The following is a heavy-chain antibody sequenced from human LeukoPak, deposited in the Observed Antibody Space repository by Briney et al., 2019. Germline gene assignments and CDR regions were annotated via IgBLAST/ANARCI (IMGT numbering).Heavy chain of an antibody. CDR1: GGSFSGYY. Sequence: SETLSLTCAVYGGSFSGYYWSWIRQPPGKGLEWIGEINHSGSTNYNPSLKSRVTISVDTSKNQFSLKLSSVTAADTAVYYCARNTPPYEDYDYVWGSQPRDAFDIWGQGTMVTVSS. V-gene: IGHV4-34*01. D-gene: IGHD3-16*01. CDR3: ARNTPPYEDYDYVWGSQPRDAFDI. CDR2: INHSGST. J-gene: IGHJ3*02.